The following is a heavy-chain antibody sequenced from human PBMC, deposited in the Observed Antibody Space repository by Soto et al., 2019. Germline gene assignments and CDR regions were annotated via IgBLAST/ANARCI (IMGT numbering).Heavy chain of an antibody. V-gene: IGHV1-69*01. Sequence: QVQLVQSGAEVKKPGSSVKVSCKASGGTFSSYAISWVRQAPGQGLEWMGGIIPIFGTANYAQKFQGRVTITADESTSTAYMELSSLRSEDTAVYYCARDILAYCGGDCPDDAFDIWGQGTMVTVSS. CDR3: ARDILAYCGGDCPDDAFDI. D-gene: IGHD2-21*02. CDR2: IIPIFGTA. CDR1: GGTFSSYA. J-gene: IGHJ3*02.